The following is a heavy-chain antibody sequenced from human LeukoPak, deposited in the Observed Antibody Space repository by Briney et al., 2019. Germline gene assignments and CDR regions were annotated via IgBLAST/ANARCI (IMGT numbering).Heavy chain of an antibody. CDR3: ARMYSSGWYPLDY. Sequence: GGSLRLSCAASGFTVSSNYMSWVRQAPGKGLEWVSVIYSGGSTYYADSVKGRFTISRDNSKNTLYLQMNSLRAEDTAVYYCARMYSSGWYPLDYWGREPWSPSPQ. J-gene: IGHJ4*02. CDR2: IYSGGST. D-gene: IGHD6-19*01. V-gene: IGHV3-66*01. CDR1: GFTVSSNY.